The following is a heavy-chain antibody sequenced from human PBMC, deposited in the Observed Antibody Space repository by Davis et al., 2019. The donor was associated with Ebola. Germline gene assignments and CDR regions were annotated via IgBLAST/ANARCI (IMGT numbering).Heavy chain of an antibody. D-gene: IGHD5-12*01. CDR2: IYFTGST. CDR1: GGSISTGGYS. CDR3: AGYDYWFDP. J-gene: IGHJ5*02. Sequence: LRLSCTVSGGSISTGGYSWSWIRQPPGKGLEWIGSIYFTGSTYYNPSLRTRVTMSMDMSKNEFSLKLHSVTAADTAVYYCAGYDYWFDPWGQGALVTVSS. V-gene: IGHV4-30-2*01.